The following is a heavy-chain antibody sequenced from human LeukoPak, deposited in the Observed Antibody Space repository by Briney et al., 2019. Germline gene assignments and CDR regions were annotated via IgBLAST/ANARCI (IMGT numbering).Heavy chain of an antibody. CDR2: VHHTGTT. CDR3: AKGIPFDF. Sequence: SETLSLTCSVSFPVTNGFHWAWIRQPPGRGLEFMGYVHHTGTTYYNPSLNSRVTISVDTSKYQFSLRLTSVTAADTAVYFCAKGIPFDFWGQGRLVTVSS. CDR1: FPVTNGFH. D-gene: IGHD2-2*02. J-gene: IGHJ4*02. V-gene: IGHV4-38-2*02.